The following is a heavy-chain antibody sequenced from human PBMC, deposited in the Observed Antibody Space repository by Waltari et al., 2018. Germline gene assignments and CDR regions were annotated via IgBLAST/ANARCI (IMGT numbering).Heavy chain of an antibody. CDR2: RKRDGSET. CDR3: ARLSSSWNEKGAFDI. Sequence: EVQLVESGAGLVQTGGSLRLSFGGPGFHLRSLWMSWVRQAPGRGLYWVANRKRDGSETYYVDSVKGRFTISRDNAKNSLYLEMNTLRVEDTAIYYCARLSSSWNEKGAFDIWGQGTMVTVSS. J-gene: IGHJ3*02. V-gene: IGHV3-7*01. CDR1: GFHLRSLW. D-gene: IGHD6-13*01.